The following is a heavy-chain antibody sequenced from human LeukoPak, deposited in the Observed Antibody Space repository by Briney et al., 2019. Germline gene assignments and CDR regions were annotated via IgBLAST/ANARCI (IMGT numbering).Heavy chain of an antibody. CDR2: IIPIFGTA. CDR3: ARAPSCSGGSCYSRTFDY. D-gene: IGHD2-15*01. CDR1: GGTFSSYA. J-gene: IGHJ4*02. V-gene: IGHV1-69*05. Sequence: GASVKVSCKASGGTFSSYAISWVRQAPGQGLEWMGGIIPIFGTANYAQKFQGRVTITTDESTSTAYMELSSLRSEDTAVYYCARAPSCSGGSCYSRTFDYWGQGTLVTVST.